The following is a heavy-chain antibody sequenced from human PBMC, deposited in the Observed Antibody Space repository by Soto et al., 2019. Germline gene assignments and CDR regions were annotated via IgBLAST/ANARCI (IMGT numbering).Heavy chain of an antibody. CDR2: INAGYGNT. J-gene: IGHJ4*02. D-gene: IGHD5-18*01. CDR3: ARDTGYGNFDF. V-gene: IGHV1-3*01. Sequence: QVHLVQSGTEVRKPGASVKVSCKASGYTFRSYAMHWVRQAPGQRLEWMGWINAGYGNTKSSQKFQDRVTISRDTSARTAYMELTSLRSEDTVFYYCARDTGYGNFDFWGQGTLVTVSS. CDR1: GYTFRSYA.